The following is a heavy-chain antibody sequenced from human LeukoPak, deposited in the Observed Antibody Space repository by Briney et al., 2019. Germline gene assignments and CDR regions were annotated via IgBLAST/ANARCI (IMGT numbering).Heavy chain of an antibody. J-gene: IGHJ3*02. D-gene: IGHD5-24*01. CDR3: ARGPLDGRWAAFDI. CDR1: GFTVSSNY. Sequence: GGSLRLSCAASGFTVSSNYMSWVRQAPGKGLEWVSVIYSGGSTYYADSVKGRFTISRDNSKNTLYLQMNSLRAEDTAVYYCARGPLDGRWAAFDIWGQGTMVTVSS. V-gene: IGHV3-66*01. CDR2: IYSGGST.